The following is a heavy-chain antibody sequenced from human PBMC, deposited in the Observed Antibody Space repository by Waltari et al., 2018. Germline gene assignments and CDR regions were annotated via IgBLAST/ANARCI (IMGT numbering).Heavy chain of an antibody. CDR3: ARDHLRLLEWLLCYMDV. CDR2: IQYDGGHE. J-gene: IGHJ6*03. Sequence: RLVESGGGVDQPGGSLRLSCSASGFNFSDYGMHWVRQAPGKGLEWVAFIQYDGGHEDYADSVRGRFTISRDNSKNTLYLQMSSLRGEDTAVYYCARDHLRLLEWLLCYMDVWGKGTAVTIS. V-gene: IGHV3-30*02. D-gene: IGHD3-3*01. CDR1: GFNFSDYG.